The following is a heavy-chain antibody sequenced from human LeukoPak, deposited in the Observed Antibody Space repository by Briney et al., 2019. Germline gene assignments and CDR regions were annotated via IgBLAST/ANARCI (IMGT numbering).Heavy chain of an antibody. CDR2: ISSTGITT. CDR1: GFIFTPYE. Sequence: QPGGSLRLSCAASGFIFTPYEMNWVRQAPGKGLEWVSYISSTGITTYYADSVKGRFTISRDNAKNSLFLQMNSLRAEDTAVYYCARGLPGYCSGGSCYVMATIPLSSIDYWGQGTLVTVSS. CDR3: ARGLPGYCSGGSCYVMATIPLSSIDY. D-gene: IGHD2-15*01. J-gene: IGHJ4*02. V-gene: IGHV3-48*03.